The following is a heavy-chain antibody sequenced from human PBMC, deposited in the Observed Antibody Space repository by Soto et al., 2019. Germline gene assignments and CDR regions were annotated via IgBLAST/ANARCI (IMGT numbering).Heavy chain of an antibody. V-gene: IGHV3-66*01. D-gene: IGHD3-3*01. Sequence: EVQLVESGGALVQPGGSLRLSCAPSGFTVSNLYMTWIRQAPGMGLEWVSVISSSGTAYYADSVKGRFTISIDSSKNTLFLQMNSLRAEDTAVYHCARDTFGGAYDFCHGGQGTLVTVSS. CDR2: ISSSGTA. J-gene: IGHJ4*02. CDR3: ARDTFGGAYDFCH. CDR1: GFTVSNLY.